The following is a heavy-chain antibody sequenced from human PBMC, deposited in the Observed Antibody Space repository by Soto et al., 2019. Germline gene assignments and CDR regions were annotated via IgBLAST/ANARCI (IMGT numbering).Heavy chain of an antibody. CDR3: ARVSSSSRTWFDP. CDR2: IYDSGAT. D-gene: IGHD6-6*01. J-gene: IGHJ5*02. V-gene: IGHV4-4*02. Sequence: SETLSLTCAVSGVSGSSDNWWSWVRQPPGKGLEWIGEIYDSGATNYSPSLKSRVTISVDWSKNQFSLKVTSVTAADTAVYYCARVSSSSRTWFDPWGQGTLVTVSS. CDR1: GVSGSSDNW.